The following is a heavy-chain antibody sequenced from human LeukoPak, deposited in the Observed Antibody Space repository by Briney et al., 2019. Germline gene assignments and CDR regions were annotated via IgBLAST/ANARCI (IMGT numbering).Heavy chain of an antibody. CDR3: ARDIYYGSGNFDY. Sequence: GGSLRLSCAASGFTFSSYEMNWVRQAPGKGLEWVSYLSSSGSTIYYADSVKARFTISRDNAQNSLYLQINSLRAEDTAVYYCARDIYYGSGNFDYWGQGTLVTVSS. CDR2: LSSSGSTI. D-gene: IGHD3-10*01. CDR1: GFTFSSYE. V-gene: IGHV3-48*03. J-gene: IGHJ4*02.